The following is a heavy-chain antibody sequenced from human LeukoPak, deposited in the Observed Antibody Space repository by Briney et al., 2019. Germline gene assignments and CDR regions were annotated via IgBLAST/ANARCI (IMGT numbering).Heavy chain of an antibody. D-gene: IGHD1-26*01. J-gene: IGHJ4*02. Sequence: ASVKVSCKASGYTFNDYLQWVRQAPGQGLGWMGWISAYNGNTNYAQKLQGRVTMTTDTSTSTAYMELRSLRSDDTAVYYCARDLGWELRTVYFDYWGQGTLATVSS. CDR2: ISAYNGNT. CDR1: GYTFNDY. V-gene: IGHV1-18*01. CDR3: ARDLGWELRTVYFDY.